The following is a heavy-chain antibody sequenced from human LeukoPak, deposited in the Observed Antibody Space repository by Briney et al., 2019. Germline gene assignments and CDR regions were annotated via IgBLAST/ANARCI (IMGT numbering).Heavy chain of an antibody. CDR1: GFTFSSYA. J-gene: IGHJ3*02. V-gene: IGHV3-30*14. CDR3: ARAYSSGWYGAFDI. CDR2: ISYDGSNK. Sequence: GGSLRLSCAASGFTFSSYAMHWVRQAPGKGLEWVAVISYDGSNKYYADSVKGRFTISRDNSKNTLYLQMNSLRAEDTAVYYCARAYSSGWYGAFDIWGQGTMVTVSS. D-gene: IGHD6-19*01.